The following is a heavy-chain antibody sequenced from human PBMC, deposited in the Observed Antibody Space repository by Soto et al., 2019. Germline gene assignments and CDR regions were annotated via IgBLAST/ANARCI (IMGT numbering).Heavy chain of an antibody. J-gene: IGHJ4*02. D-gene: IGHD4-17*01. Sequence: ASVKVSCKASGYTFTSYYMHWVRQAPGQGLEWMGWISAYNGNTNYAQKLQGRVTMTTDTSTSTAYMELRSLRSDDTAVYYCARDPPGDLDYWGQGTLVTVSS. CDR2: ISAYNGNT. CDR3: ARDPPGDLDY. CDR1: GYTFTSYY. V-gene: IGHV1-18*04.